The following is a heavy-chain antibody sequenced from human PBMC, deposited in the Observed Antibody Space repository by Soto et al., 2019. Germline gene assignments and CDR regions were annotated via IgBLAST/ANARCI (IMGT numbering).Heavy chain of an antibody. J-gene: IGHJ6*04. V-gene: IGHV1-69*02. CDR3: ATAESGYSYNGIDV. D-gene: IGHD6-13*01. Sequence: SVKVSCKASGGTFSSYTISWVRQAPGQGLEWMGRIIPILGIANYAQKFQGRVTITADKSTSTAYMELSSLRFEDTAVYYCATAESGYSYNGIDVRDKGTTGTVSS. CDR2: IIPILGIA. CDR1: GGTFSSYT.